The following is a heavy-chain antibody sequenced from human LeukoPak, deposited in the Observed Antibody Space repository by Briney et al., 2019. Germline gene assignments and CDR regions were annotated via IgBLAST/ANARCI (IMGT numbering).Heavy chain of an antibody. J-gene: IGHJ4*02. V-gene: IGHV4-39*01. CDR2: IYYSGST. CDR3: ARHGTYSSSAFDY. CDR1: GGSISSSSYY. D-gene: IGHD6-13*01. Sequence: SETLSLTCTVSGGSISSSSYYWGWIRQPPGKGLEWIGSIYYSGSTYYNPSLKSRVTISVDTSKNQFSLKLSSVTAADTAVYYCARHGTYSSSAFDYWGQGTLVTVSS.